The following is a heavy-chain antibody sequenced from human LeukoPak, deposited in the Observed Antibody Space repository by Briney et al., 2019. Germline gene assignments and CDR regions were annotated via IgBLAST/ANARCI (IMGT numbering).Heavy chain of an antibody. V-gene: IGHV3-53*01. CDR2: LYSGGTT. CDR3: AKGYDSSGYYEYYFDY. D-gene: IGHD3-22*01. CDR1: GFSVSSNY. Sequence: GGSLRLSCAASGFSVSSNYVSWVRQAPGKGLEWVSVLYSGGTTYYADSVKGRLTISRDNSKNTLYLQMNSLRAEDTAVYYCAKGYDSSGYYEYYFDYWGQGTLVTVSS. J-gene: IGHJ4*02.